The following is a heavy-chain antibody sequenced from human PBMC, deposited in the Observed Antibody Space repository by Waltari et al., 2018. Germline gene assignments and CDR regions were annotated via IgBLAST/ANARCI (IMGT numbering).Heavy chain of an antibody. CDR1: GYPFTRYD. V-gene: IGHV1-8*01. Sequence: QVQLIQSGTEVRKPGASVKVSCKTSGYPFTRYDINWGRQAAGQGLEWLGWMSPATGDTGYAQKFQGRINMTRNTSINTAYLELSSLTSEDTAIYYCARDIMAPWGQGTRVSVSS. CDR3: ARDIMAP. CDR2: MSPATGDT. D-gene: IGHD3-16*01. J-gene: IGHJ5*02.